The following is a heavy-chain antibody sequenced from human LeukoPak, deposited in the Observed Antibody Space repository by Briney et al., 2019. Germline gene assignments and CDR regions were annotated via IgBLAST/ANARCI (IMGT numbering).Heavy chain of an antibody. Sequence: SEPLSLTCTVSGGSISTYYWSWIRQPPGKGLEWIGYIYYSGSTNYNPSLKSRVSISVDTSKNQFSLKLSPVTAADTAVYYCARVVRMYYYDSSDSPDYFDYWGQGTLVTVSS. J-gene: IGHJ4*02. CDR1: GGSISTYY. CDR2: IYYSGST. V-gene: IGHV4-59*01. CDR3: ARVVRMYYYDSSDSPDYFDY. D-gene: IGHD3-22*01.